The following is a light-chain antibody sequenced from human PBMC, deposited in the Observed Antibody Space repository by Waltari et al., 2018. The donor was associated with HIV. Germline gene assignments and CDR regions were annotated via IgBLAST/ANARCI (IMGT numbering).Light chain of an antibody. CDR3: QHRSSWPRGT. CDR2: DAS. CDR1: QSISSY. V-gene: IGKV3-11*01. Sequence: SPGERATLSCRASQSISSYLAWYQQKPGQAPRLLIYDASNRATGIPARFSGSGSATDFTLTISSLEPEDFAVYYCQHRSSWPRGTFGQGTKLEIK. J-gene: IGKJ2*01.